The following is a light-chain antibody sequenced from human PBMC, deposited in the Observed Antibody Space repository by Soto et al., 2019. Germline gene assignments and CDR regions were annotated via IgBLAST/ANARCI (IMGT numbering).Light chain of an antibody. J-gene: IGKJ4*01. CDR1: QSVGGY. Sequence: EIVLTQSPATLSLSPGERATLSCRASQSVGGYLDWYQQKPGQAPRLLIYDASNRASGIPARFSGSGSRTDFTLTISSLEPEDLAVYYCHQRSNWPPLTFGGGTKVEIK. CDR2: DAS. V-gene: IGKV3-11*01. CDR3: HQRSNWPPLT.